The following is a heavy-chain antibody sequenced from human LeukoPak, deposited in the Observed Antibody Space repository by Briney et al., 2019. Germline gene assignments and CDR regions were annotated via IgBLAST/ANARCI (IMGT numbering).Heavy chain of an antibody. Sequence: GGSLRLSCAASGFTFDNYGINWVRQAPGKGLEWVSRTHWNGGRTGYADSVKGRFTISRDNAKSSLYLQMNSLRAEDTAVYYCGRGHWGLDYWGQGALVTVSS. J-gene: IGHJ4*02. CDR2: THWNGGRT. D-gene: IGHD7-27*01. CDR1: GFTFDNYG. CDR3: GRGHWGLDY. V-gene: IGHV3-20*04.